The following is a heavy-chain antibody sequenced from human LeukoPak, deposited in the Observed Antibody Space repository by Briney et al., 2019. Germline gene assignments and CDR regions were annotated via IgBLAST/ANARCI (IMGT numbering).Heavy chain of an antibody. V-gene: IGHV1-69*04. CDR1: GYTFTSYG. D-gene: IGHD6-13*01. CDR3: ARDTPGYSSSWTDY. CDR2: IIPILGIA. Sequence: SVKVSCKASGYTFTSYGISWVRQAPGQGLEWMGRIIPILGIANYAQKFQGRVTITADKSTSTAYMELSSLRSEDTAVYYCARDTPGYSSSWTDYWGQGTLVTVSS. J-gene: IGHJ4*02.